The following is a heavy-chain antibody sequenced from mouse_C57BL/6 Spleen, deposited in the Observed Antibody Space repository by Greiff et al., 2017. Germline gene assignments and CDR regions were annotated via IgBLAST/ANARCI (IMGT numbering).Heavy chain of an antibody. V-gene: IGHV1-19*01. CDR2: INPYNGGT. CDR1: GYTFTDYY. D-gene: IGHD1-1*01. CDR3: ARWGTVVATGSAMDY. J-gene: IGHJ4*01. Sequence: VQLKESGPVLVKPGASVKMSCKASGYTFTDYYMNWVKQSHGKSLEWIGVINPYNGGTSYNQKFKGKATLTVDKSSSTAYMELNSLTSEDSAVYYCARWGTVVATGSAMDYWGQGTSVTVSS.